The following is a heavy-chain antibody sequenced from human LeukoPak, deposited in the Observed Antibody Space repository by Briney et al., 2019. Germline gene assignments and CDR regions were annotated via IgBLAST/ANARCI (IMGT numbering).Heavy chain of an antibody. Sequence: ASVKVSCKASRYTFTSYDINWVRQATGQGLEWMGWMNPNSDNTGYAQKFLGRVSMTRNTSISTAYMELSSLRSEDTAVYYCARGGGSGYYAFDYWGQGTLVTVSS. CDR3: ARGGGSGYYAFDY. V-gene: IGHV1-8*01. D-gene: IGHD3-16*01. CDR1: RYTFTSYD. CDR2: MNPNSDNT. J-gene: IGHJ4*02.